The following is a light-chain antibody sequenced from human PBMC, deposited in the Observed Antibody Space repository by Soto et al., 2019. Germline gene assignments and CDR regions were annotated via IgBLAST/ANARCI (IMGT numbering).Light chain of an antibody. CDR3: CSYAGSRTFLYV. CDR2: GVS. V-gene: IGLV2-23*02. J-gene: IGLJ1*01. Sequence: QSVLTQPASVSGSPGQSITISCTGTSSDVGSYSLVSWYQQHPGKAPKLMIYGVSKRPAGVSNRFSGSKSGNTASLTISGLQAEDEADYYCCSYAGSRTFLYVFGTGTKVTVL. CDR1: SSDVGSYSL.